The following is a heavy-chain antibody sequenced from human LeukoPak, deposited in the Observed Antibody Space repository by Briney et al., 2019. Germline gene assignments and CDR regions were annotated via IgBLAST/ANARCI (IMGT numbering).Heavy chain of an antibody. CDR3: AKDGARDIVVVPAAIAGSGYYYMDV. Sequence: PGGSLRLFCAASGFTFSSYGMHWVRLAPGKGLEWVSFIRYDGSNKYYADSVNGRFSISRDNSKNTLYLHMNSLRAEDTAVYYCAKDGARDIVVVPAAIAGSGYYYMDVWGKGTTVTVSS. CDR1: GFTFSSYG. D-gene: IGHD2-2*02. CDR2: IRYDGSNK. J-gene: IGHJ6*03. V-gene: IGHV3-30*02.